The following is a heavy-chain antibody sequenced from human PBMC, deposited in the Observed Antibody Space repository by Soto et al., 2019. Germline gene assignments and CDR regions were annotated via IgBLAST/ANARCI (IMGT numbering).Heavy chain of an antibody. D-gene: IGHD3-10*01. CDR2: IYYSGST. V-gene: IGHV4-61*01. Sequence: SETLSLTCTVSGGSVSSGSYYLSWIRQPPGKGLEWIGYIYYSGSTNYNPSLKSRVTISVDTSKNQFSLKLSSVTAADTAVYYCARDSGSHGGFDYWGQGTLVTVSS. CDR3: ARDSGSHGGFDY. CDR1: GGSVSSGSYY. J-gene: IGHJ4*02.